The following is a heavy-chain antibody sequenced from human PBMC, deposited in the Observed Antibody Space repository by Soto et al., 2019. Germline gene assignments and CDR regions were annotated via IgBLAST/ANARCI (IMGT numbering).Heavy chain of an antibody. Sequence: ASVKVSCKASGYTFTSYYMHWVRQAPGQGLEWMGIINPSGGSTSYAQKFQGRVTMTRDTSTSTVYMELSSLRSEDTAVYYCARGPGLLRYFDWYLDYWGQGTLVTVSS. D-gene: IGHD3-9*01. V-gene: IGHV1-46*01. CDR2: INPSGGST. J-gene: IGHJ4*02. CDR3: ARGPGLLRYFDWYLDY. CDR1: GYTFTSYY.